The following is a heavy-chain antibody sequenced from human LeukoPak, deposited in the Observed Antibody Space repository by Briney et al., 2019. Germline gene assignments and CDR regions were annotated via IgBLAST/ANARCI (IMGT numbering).Heavy chain of an antibody. V-gene: IGHV4-39*07. CDR2: IYYSGST. J-gene: IGHJ3*02. CDR3: ATEGLVLLWFVGGAFDI. Sequence: SETLSLTCTVSGGSISSSSYYWGWIRQPPGKGLEWIGSIYYSGSTYYNPSLKSRVTISVDTSKNQFSLKLSSVTAADTAVYYCATEGLVLLWFVGGAFDIWGQGTMVTVSS. CDR1: GGSISSSSYY. D-gene: IGHD3-10*01.